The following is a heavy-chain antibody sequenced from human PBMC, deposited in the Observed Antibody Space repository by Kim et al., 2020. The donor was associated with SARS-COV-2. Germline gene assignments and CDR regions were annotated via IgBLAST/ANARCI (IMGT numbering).Heavy chain of an antibody. Sequence: SETLSLTCTVSGGSISSSSYYWGWIRQPPGKGLEWIGSIYYSGSTYYNPSLKSRVTISVDTSKNQFSLKLSSVTAADTAVYYCASMLKAAAGFNPYYYGMDVWGQGTTVTVSS. CDR2: IYYSGST. D-gene: IGHD6-13*01. J-gene: IGHJ6*02. V-gene: IGHV4-39*01. CDR3: ASMLKAAAGFNPYYYGMDV. CDR1: GGSISSSSYY.